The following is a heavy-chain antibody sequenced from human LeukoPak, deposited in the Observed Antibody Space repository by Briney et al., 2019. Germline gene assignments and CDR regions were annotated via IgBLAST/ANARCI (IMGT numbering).Heavy chain of an antibody. Sequence: ASVKVSCKASGYSFTSYGMQWVRQAPGQRLEWMGWINAGNGNTKYSQNFQGRVTITRDTSASTAYMEVSSLTSEDTAVYYCARDNSYVVYWGQGTLVTVSS. CDR1: GYSFTSYG. V-gene: IGHV1-3*01. CDR2: INAGNGNT. J-gene: IGHJ4*02. CDR3: ARDNSYVVY. D-gene: IGHD5-18*01.